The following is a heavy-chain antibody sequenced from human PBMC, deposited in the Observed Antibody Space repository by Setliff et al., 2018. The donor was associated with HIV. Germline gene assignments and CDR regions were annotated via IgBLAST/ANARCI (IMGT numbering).Heavy chain of an antibody. J-gene: IGHJ3*01. D-gene: IGHD6-13*01. V-gene: IGHV4-59*12. Sequence: KPSETLSLTCSVSGVSIRTYYWSWVRQVPGKGPEWIGNAYYGGSTDYNTYNPSLKSRVTISVDTSTNVFSLKVNSVTAADTALYYCTRDRSSWSGGPNDAFDVWGQGTMVTVSS. CDR2: AYYGGSTDYN. CDR1: GVSIRTYY. CDR3: TRDRSSWSGGPNDAFDV.